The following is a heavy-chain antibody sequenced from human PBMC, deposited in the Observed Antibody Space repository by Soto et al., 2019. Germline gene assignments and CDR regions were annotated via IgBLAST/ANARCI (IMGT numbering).Heavy chain of an antibody. CDR3: ARHVLDYYDSSGPNWFDP. D-gene: IGHD3-22*01. Sequence: PGGSLRLSCAASGFTFSRYGMHWVRQAPGKGLEWVALISEDGSNKYHADSVKGRFTISADKSISTAYLQWSSLKASDTAMYYCARHVLDYYDSSGPNWFDPWGQGTLVTVSS. J-gene: IGHJ5*02. CDR1: GFTFSRYG. CDR2: ISEDGSNK. V-gene: IGHV3-30*03.